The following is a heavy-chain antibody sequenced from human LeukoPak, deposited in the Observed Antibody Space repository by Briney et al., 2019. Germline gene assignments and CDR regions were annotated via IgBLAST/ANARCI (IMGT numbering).Heavy chain of an antibody. J-gene: IGHJ4*02. CDR3: AKKRGTGLQRFIDY. CDR2: TNFDGSGT. D-gene: IGHD7-27*01. Sequence: GGSLRLSCAASGFIFRTYYMHWVRQAPGKGLVWVARTNFDGSGTTYADSVKGRFTISRDNAENTLYLQMNSLRAEDTAVYYCAKKRGTGLQRFIDYWGQGTLVTVSS. V-gene: IGHV3-74*03. CDR1: GFIFRTYY.